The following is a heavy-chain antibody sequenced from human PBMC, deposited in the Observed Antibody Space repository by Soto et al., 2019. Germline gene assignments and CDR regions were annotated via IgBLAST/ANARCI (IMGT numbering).Heavy chain of an antibody. D-gene: IGHD3-3*01. V-gene: IGHV3-21*01. Sequence: GGSLRLSCAASGFTFSSYSMNWVRQATGKGLEWVSSISSSSSYIYYADSVKGRFTISRDNAKNSLYLQMNSLRAEDTAVYYCARGSSSYDFWSGYYTDGTFDYWGQGTLVTVSS. CDR1: GFTFSSYS. J-gene: IGHJ4*02. CDR2: ISSSSSYI. CDR3: ARGSSSYDFWSGYYTDGTFDY.